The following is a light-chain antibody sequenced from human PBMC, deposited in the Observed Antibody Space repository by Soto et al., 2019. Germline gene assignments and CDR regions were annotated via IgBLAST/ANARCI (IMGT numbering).Light chain of an antibody. CDR1: SSNIGSNY. Sequence: QSFLTQPPSASGTPGQRVTISCSGSSSNIGSNYVYWYQQLPGTAPKLLIYRNNQRPSGVPDRFSASKAGASASLAISGLQSEDEGDYYCAAWDASLGGFYVLGSGTKVTVL. J-gene: IGLJ1*01. V-gene: IGLV1-47*01. CDR2: RNN. CDR3: AAWDASLGGFYV.